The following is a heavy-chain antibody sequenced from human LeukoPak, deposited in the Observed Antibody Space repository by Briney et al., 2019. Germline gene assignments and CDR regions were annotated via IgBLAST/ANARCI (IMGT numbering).Heavy chain of an antibody. Sequence: PSETLSLTCTVSGGSISSYYWSWIRQPPGKGLEWIGYIYYGGSTYYNPSLKSRVTISVDTSKNQFSLKLSPVTAADTAVYYCARKSITAAADYWGQGTLVTVSS. CDR1: GGSISSYY. CDR2: IYYGGST. J-gene: IGHJ4*02. D-gene: IGHD6-13*01. V-gene: IGHV4-59*12. CDR3: ARKSITAAADY.